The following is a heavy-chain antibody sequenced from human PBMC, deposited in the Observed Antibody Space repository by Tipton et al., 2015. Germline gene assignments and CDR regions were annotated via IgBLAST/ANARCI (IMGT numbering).Heavy chain of an antibody. Sequence: TLSLTCTVSGDSIRRSTYYWGWIRQPPGMGLEWIASIHYGGNTHYNPSLMSRVTISVDTSKNQFSLKLSSVTAADTAVYYCARGNCISTSCYVGAWFDPWGQGTLVAVSS. V-gene: IGHV4-39*07. J-gene: IGHJ5*02. CDR1: GDSIRRSTYY. CDR2: IHYGGNT. D-gene: IGHD2-2*01. CDR3: ARGNCISTSCYVGAWFDP.